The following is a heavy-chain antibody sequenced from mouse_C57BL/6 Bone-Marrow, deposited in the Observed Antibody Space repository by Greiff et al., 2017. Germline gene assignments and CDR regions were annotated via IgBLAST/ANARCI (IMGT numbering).Heavy chain of an antibody. CDR2: IDPETGGT. Sequence: QVQLQQSGAVLVRPGASVTLSCKASGYTFTDYEMHWVKQTPVHGLEWIGAIDPETGGTAYNQKFKGKAILTADKSSSTAYMELRSLTSEDSAVYYCTPSSYDFDYWGQGTTLTVSS. J-gene: IGHJ2*01. CDR3: TPSSYDFDY. CDR1: GYTFTDYE. D-gene: IGHD1-1*01. V-gene: IGHV1-15*01.